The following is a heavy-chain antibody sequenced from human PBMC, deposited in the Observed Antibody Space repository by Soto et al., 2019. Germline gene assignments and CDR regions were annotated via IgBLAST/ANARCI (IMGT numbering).Heavy chain of an antibody. V-gene: IGHV3-23*01. Sequence: EVQLLESGGGLVQPGGSLRVSCAASGFTFSSYALSWVRLAPGKGLEWVSTISGSGGSTYYGDSVKGRFTLSRDNSKNTLYLQMHRLEAEDTAVYYCAKEAAAGLYYLDYWGQGTLVTVSS. CDR1: GFTFSSYA. J-gene: IGHJ4*02. CDR3: AKEAAAGLYYLDY. D-gene: IGHD6-13*01. CDR2: ISGSGGST.